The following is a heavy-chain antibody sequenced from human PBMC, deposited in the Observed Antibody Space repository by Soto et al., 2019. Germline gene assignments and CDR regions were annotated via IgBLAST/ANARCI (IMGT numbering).Heavy chain of an antibody. J-gene: IGHJ6*02. V-gene: IGHV1-24*01. CDR1: GYTLTELS. CDR3: TVPGYWSGGSWYFWSFYCMVV. CDR2: FDPEDGET. Sequence: ASVKVSCKVSGYTLTELSMHWVRQAPGKGLEWMGGFDPEDGETIYAQKFQGRVTMTEDTSTDTAYMELSSLRSEDTAVYYCTVPGYWSGGSWYFWSFYCMVVWGQGTMVMVS. D-gene: IGHD2-15*01.